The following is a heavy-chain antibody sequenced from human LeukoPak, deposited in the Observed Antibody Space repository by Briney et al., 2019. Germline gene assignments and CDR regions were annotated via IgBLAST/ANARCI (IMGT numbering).Heavy chain of an antibody. CDR2: TYYRSKWYN. CDR1: GDSVSSNSDA. Sequence: SQTLSLTCAISGDSVSSNSDAWNWIRQSPSRVLEWLGRTYYRSKWYNDYAVSVKSRITINPDTSKIQFSLQLNSVTPEDTAVYYCARASEWLVDYWGQGTLVTVSS. D-gene: IGHD6-19*01. CDR3: ARASEWLVDY. V-gene: IGHV6-1*01. J-gene: IGHJ4*02.